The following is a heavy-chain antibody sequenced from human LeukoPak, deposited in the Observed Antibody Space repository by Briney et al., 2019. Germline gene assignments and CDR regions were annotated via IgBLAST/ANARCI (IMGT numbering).Heavy chain of an antibody. D-gene: IGHD2-2*02. Sequence: PGGSLRLSCAASGFTFSSYNMNWVRQAPGKGLEWVSFISSSGSYIYYADSVRGRFTISRDNAENSLYLQKNSLRAEDTAVYYCARGADCSSTSCYKGDWFDPWGQGTLVTVSS. J-gene: IGHJ5*02. CDR3: ARGADCSSTSCYKGDWFDP. CDR1: GFTFSSYN. CDR2: ISSSGSYI. V-gene: IGHV3-21*01.